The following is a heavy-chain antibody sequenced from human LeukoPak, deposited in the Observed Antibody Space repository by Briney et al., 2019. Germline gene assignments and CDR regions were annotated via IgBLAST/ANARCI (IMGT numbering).Heavy chain of an antibody. V-gene: IGHV4-59*08. CDR1: GGSISSYY. D-gene: IGHD2-2*01. Sequence: KPSETLSLTCTVSGGSISSYYWSWIRQPPGKGLEWIGYIYYSGSTNYNPSLKSRVTISVDTSKNQFSLKLSSVTAADTAVHYCARHQGRYCSSTSCYAFDIWGQGTMVTVSS. CDR2: IYYSGST. CDR3: ARHQGRYCSSTSCYAFDI. J-gene: IGHJ3*02.